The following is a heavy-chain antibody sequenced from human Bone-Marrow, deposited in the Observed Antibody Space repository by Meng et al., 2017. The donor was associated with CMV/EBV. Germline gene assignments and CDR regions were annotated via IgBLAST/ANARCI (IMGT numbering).Heavy chain of an antibody. CDR1: GFTFSSYA. D-gene: IGHD3-22*01. J-gene: IGHJ4*02. CDR2: IYSGGSST. CDR3: AKMEDSSDFFDY. Sequence: CASSGFTFSSYAMSCVRQAPGKGLALVSVIYSGGSSTYYADSVKGRFTISRDNSKNTLYLQMNSLRAEDTAVYYCAKMEDSSDFFDYWGQGTLVTVSS. V-gene: IGHV3-23*03.